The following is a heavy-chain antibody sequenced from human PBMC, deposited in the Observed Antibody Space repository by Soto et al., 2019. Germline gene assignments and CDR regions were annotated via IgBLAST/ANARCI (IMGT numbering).Heavy chain of an antibody. CDR1: GYTFTGYY. J-gene: IGHJ4*02. CDR2: INPNSGGT. V-gene: IGHV1-2*04. D-gene: IGHD3-22*01. Sequence: GASVKVSCKASGYTFTGYYMHWVRQAPGQGLEWMGWINPNSGGTNYAQKFQGWVTMTRDTSISTAYMELSRLRSDDTAVYYCARSSSIVVVHRPYYFDYWGQGTLVTVSS. CDR3: ARSSSIVVVHRPYYFDY.